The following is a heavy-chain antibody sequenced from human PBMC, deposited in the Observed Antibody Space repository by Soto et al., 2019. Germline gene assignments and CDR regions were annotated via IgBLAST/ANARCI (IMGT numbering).Heavy chain of an antibody. J-gene: IGHJ6*02. CDR2: IYYSGST. Sequence: SETLSLTCTVSGGSVSSGSYYWSWIRQPPGKGLEWIGYIYYSGSTNYNPSLKSRVTISVDTSKNQLSLKLSSVTAADTAVYYCARAEGATVYGMDVWGQGTTVTVSS. V-gene: IGHV4-61*01. D-gene: IGHD1-26*01. CDR3: ARAEGATVYGMDV. CDR1: GGSVSSGSYY.